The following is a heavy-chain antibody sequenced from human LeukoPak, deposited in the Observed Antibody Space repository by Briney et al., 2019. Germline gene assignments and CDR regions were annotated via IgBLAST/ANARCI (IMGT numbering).Heavy chain of an antibody. Sequence: SVKVSCKASGYTFTSYDINWVRQAPGQGLEWMGGIIPLFGTPDYAQKFQDRLTITADKSTSTAYMELSSLRSEDTAVYYCASATLRCSGGSCYEMDVWGKGTTVTVSS. CDR3: ASATLRCSGGSCYEMDV. CDR1: GYTFTSYD. J-gene: IGHJ6*04. D-gene: IGHD2-15*01. CDR2: IIPLFGTP. V-gene: IGHV1-69*06.